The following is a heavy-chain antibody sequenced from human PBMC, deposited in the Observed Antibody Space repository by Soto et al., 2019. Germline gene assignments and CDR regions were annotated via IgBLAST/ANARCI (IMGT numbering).Heavy chain of an antibody. D-gene: IGHD2-2*02. J-gene: IGHJ6*02. Sequence: GESLKISCKGSGYSFTSYWIGWVRQMPGKGLEWMGIIYPGDSDTRYSPSFQGQVTISADKSISTAYLQWSSLKASDTAMYYCASSLLYLGGDHPIDYYYYGMDVWGQGTTVTVSS. CDR3: ASSLLYLGGDHPIDYYYYGMDV. V-gene: IGHV5-51*01. CDR2: IYPGDSDT. CDR1: GYSFTSYW.